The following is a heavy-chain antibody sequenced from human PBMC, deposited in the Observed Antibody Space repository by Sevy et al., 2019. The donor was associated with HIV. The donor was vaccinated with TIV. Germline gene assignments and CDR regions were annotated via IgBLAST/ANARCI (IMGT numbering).Heavy chain of an antibody. CDR2: IWYDGSIK. Sequence: GGSLRLSCAASGFTFSDYGIHWVRQAPGKGPEWVAVIWYDGSIKHYTESVRGRFTISRDNSKNTLDLQMNSLRVEDTALYYCARAEGFGNYYYSGMDVWGQGTMVTVSS. V-gene: IGHV3-33*01. CDR1: GFTFSDYG. CDR3: ARAEGFGNYYYSGMDV. J-gene: IGHJ6*02. D-gene: IGHD3-10*01.